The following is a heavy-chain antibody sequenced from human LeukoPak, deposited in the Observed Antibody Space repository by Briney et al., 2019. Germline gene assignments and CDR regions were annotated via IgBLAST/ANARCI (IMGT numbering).Heavy chain of an antibody. J-gene: IGHJ4*02. CDR3: ARAPVIAAAGIDY. V-gene: IGHV3-48*01. D-gene: IGHD6-13*01. Sequence: GGSLRLSCAASGFTFSSYSMHWVRQAPGKGLEWVSYISSSSSTIYYADSVKGRFTISRDNAKNSLYLQMNSLRAEDTAVYYCARAPVIAAAGIDYGGQGTLLTVSS. CDR1: GFTFSSYS. CDR2: ISSSSSTI.